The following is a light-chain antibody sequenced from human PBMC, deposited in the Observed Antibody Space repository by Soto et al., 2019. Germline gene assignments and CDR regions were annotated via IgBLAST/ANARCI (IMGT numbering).Light chain of an antibody. CDR2: DVN. V-gene: IGLV2-14*03. J-gene: IGLJ2*01. CDR3: TTWTTSTTMI. CDR1: SSDIGAYNF. Sequence: QSALTQPAAVSGSPGQSITSSCTGTSSDIGAYNFVSWYQQHPGKAPNLMLYDVNIRPSGVSHSFSGSKSGNTASLTISGPQAEDEADYSCTTWTTSTTMIFGGGTKLTVL.